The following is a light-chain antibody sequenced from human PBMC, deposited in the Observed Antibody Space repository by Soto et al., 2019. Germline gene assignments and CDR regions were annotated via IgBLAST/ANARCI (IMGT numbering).Light chain of an antibody. J-gene: IGLJ3*02. CDR3: NSYTSGSTWV. Sequence: QSALTQPASVSGSPGQSITISCTGTISDVGGYDYVSWFPHHPGKAPKLIIYDVSNRPSGVSNRFSGSKSGNTASLTISGLQDDDEADYYCNSYTSGSTWVFGGGTKLTVL. V-gene: IGLV2-14*03. CDR1: ISDVGGYDY. CDR2: DVS.